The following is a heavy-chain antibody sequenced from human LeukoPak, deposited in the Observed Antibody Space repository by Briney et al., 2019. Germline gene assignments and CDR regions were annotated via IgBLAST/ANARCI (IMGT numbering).Heavy chain of an antibody. CDR3: AKDRDTAMEIDY. D-gene: IGHD5-18*01. CDR2: IWYDGSNK. J-gene: IGHJ4*02. CDR1: GFIFSTYG. V-gene: IGHV3-33*06. Sequence: PGGSLRLSCAASGFIFSTYGMHWVRQAPGKGLEWVAVIWYDGSNKYYADSVEGRFTISRDNSKNTLYLQMNSLRAEDTAVYYCAKDRDTAMEIDYWGQGTLVTVSS.